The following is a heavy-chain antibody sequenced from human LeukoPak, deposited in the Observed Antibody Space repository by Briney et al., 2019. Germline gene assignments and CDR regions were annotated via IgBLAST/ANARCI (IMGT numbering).Heavy chain of an antibody. CDR3: LRVYHDGSFESGNWFDP. CDR1: GYTFTNYN. CDR2: INPNSGRA. J-gene: IGHJ5*02. D-gene: IGHD3-22*01. V-gene: IGHV1-8*01. Sequence: WASVKVSCKASGYTFTNYNIDWVRQATGQGLEWMGWINPNSGRAGFVQKFQGRVIINRHTSISTAYMERSSLRSEETAVYYCLRVYHDGSFESGNWFDPWGQGTLVTVSS.